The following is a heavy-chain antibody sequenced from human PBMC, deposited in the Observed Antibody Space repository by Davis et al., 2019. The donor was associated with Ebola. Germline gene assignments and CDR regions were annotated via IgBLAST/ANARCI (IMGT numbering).Heavy chain of an antibody. Sequence: ASVKVSCKASGYTFTGYYMHWVRQAPGQGLEWMGWINPNSGGTNCAQKFQGWVTMTRDTSIRTAYMELSRLRSDDTAVYYCTRVGRGSSYYYYYMDVWGKGTTVTVSS. CDR3: TRVGRGSSYYYYYMDV. J-gene: IGHJ6*03. V-gene: IGHV1-2*04. D-gene: IGHD1-26*01. CDR1: GYTFTGYY. CDR2: INPNSGGT.